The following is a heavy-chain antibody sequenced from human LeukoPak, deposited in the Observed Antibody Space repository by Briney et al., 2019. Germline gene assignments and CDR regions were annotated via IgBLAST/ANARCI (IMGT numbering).Heavy chain of an antibody. CDR1: GFTFTTYW. V-gene: IGHV4-34*01. Sequence: GSLRLSCAASGFTFTTYWMGWVRQAPGKGLEWIGEINHSGSSKYIPSLKSRVTISVDTSKNQFSLKLSSVTAADTAVYYCARRVGRYFGERAYYYNYMDVWAKGTTVTISS. CDR3: ARRVGRYFGERAYYYNYMDV. CDR2: INHSGSS. J-gene: IGHJ6*03. D-gene: IGHD3-10*01.